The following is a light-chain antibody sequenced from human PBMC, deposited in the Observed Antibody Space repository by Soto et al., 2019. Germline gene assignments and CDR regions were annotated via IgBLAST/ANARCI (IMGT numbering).Light chain of an antibody. CDR1: QSVSSSY. J-gene: IGKJ4*01. Sequence: EIVLTQSPGTLSLSPGERATLSCRASQSVSSSYLAWYQQKPGQAPRLLIYGASSRATGIPDRFSGSGSGTDFTLTISRLEPEXFAVYYCQQYGSSPPLTFGGGTKVEIK. V-gene: IGKV3-20*01. CDR2: GAS. CDR3: QQYGSSPPLT.